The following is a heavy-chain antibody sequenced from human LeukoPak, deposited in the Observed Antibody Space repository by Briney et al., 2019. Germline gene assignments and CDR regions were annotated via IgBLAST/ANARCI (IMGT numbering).Heavy chain of an antibody. CDR1: GYTFTCYY. V-gene: IGHV1-2*02. J-gene: IGHJ4*02. CDR2: INPNSGGT. CDR3: ALAPEMATPYFDY. D-gene: IGHD5-24*01. Sequence: ASVKVSCKASGYTFTCYYMHWVRQAPGQGLEWMGWINPNSGGTNYAQKFQGRVTMTRDTSISTAYMELSRLRSDDTAVYYCALAPEMATPYFDYWGQGTLVTVSS.